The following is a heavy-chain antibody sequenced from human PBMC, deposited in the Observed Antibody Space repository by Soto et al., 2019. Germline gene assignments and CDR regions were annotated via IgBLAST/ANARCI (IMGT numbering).Heavy chain of an antibody. CDR3: ATMGTQGRWLEFADY. D-gene: IGHD5-12*01. Sequence: QVQLVQSGAEVKRPGSSVKVSCEASGGTFSSLGFTWVRQAPGQGLEWMGGIIPISGRTTFAPKFLGRVTMTADEATRTTYMALTALTSDDTSIYYFATMGTQGRWLEFADYWGQGTLVTVSS. V-gene: IGHV1-69*01. CDR1: GGTFSSLG. CDR2: IIPISGRT. J-gene: IGHJ4*02.